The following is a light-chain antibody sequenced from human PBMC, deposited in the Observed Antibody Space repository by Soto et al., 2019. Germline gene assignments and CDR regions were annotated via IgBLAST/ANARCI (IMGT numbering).Light chain of an antibody. J-gene: IGKJ5*01. CDR2: DAS. CDR1: QSVSNK. CDR3: QQYNNWPPIT. V-gene: IGKV3-15*01. Sequence: EIVMTQSPATLSVSPGERATLSCRASQSVSNKLAWYQQRPGQGPRLLIYDASTRADGIPARFSGSGSGTEFTLTITSLQSEDFAVYYCQQYNNWPPITFGQGTRLEI.